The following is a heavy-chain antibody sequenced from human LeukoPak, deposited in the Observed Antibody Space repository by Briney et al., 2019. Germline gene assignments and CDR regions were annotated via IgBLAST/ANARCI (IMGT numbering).Heavy chain of an antibody. J-gene: IGHJ6*03. CDR2: IYYSGST. V-gene: IGHV4-59*01. Sequence: SETLSLTCTVSGGSISSYYWSWIRQPPGKGLEWIGYIYYSGSTNYNPSLKSRVTISVDTSKNQFSLKLSSVTAADTAVYYCAREGGLAGSYYYYYYMDVWGKGTTVTVSS. CDR1: GGSISSYY. D-gene: IGHD6-19*01. CDR3: AREGGLAGSYYYYYYMDV.